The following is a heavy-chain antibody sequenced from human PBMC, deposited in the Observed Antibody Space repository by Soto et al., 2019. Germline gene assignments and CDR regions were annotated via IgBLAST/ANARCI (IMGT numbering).Heavy chain of an antibody. D-gene: IGHD6-13*01. CDR3: AGHKKGAAAGTYYYGMDV. CDR1: GYSIRNGYY. V-gene: IGHV4-38-2*02. Sequence: SETLSLTCTVSGYSIRNGYYWGWIRQPPGKGLEWIGTIYHSGSTYYNPSLKSRVTISVDASENHFSLKLSSVTAADTAVYYCAGHKKGAAAGTYYYGMDVWGQGTTVTVSS. J-gene: IGHJ6*02. CDR2: IYHSGST.